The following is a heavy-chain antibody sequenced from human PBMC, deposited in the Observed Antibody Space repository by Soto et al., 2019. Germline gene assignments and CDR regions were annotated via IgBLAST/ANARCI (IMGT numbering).Heavy chain of an antibody. V-gene: IGHV4-30-2*01. J-gene: IGHJ4*02. CDR2: IYHRGST. CDR3: ARYRIAARRGIDY. CDR1: GGSISSGGYS. Sequence: QLQLQESGSGLVKPSQTLSLTCAVSGGSISSGGYSWSWIRQPPGKGLEWIGYIYHRGSTYYNPSLRSRVTISVDRSKNQFSLKLSSVTAADTAVYYCARYRIAARRGIDYWGQGTLVTVSS. D-gene: IGHD6-6*01.